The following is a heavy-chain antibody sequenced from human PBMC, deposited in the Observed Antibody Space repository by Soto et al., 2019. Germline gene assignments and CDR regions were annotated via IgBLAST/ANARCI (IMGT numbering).Heavy chain of an antibody. CDR3: ARVPPGSGSSEEFDY. CDR2: ISAYNGNT. J-gene: IGHJ4*02. CDR1: GYTFTSYG. V-gene: IGHV1-18*01. D-gene: IGHD1-26*01. Sequence: QVQLVQSGAEVKKPGASVKVSCKASGYTFTSYGISWVRQAPGQGLEWMGGISAYNGNTNYAQKLQGRVTMTTDTSTSTAYMELGSLRSDDTAVYYCARVPPGSGSSEEFDYWGQGTLVTVSS.